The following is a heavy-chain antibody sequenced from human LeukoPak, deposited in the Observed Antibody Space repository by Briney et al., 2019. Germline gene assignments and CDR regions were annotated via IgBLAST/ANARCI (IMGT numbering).Heavy chain of an antibody. CDR2: FDPEDGET. Sequence: ASVKVSCKVSGYTLTELSMHWVRQAPGKGLEWMGGFDPEDGETIYAQKFQGRVTMTRDTSTSTVYMELSSLRSEDTAVYYCARDRGSSWYHPFDYWGQGTLVTVSS. CDR3: ARDRGSSWYHPFDY. CDR1: GYTLTELS. V-gene: IGHV1-24*01. D-gene: IGHD6-13*01. J-gene: IGHJ4*02.